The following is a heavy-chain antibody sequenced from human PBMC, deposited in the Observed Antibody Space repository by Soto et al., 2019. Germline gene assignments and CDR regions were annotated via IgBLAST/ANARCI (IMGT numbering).Heavy chain of an antibody. CDR2: ISYDGSNK. CDR1: GFTFSSYA. Sequence: QVQLVGSGGGVVQPGRSLRLSCAASGFTFSSYAMHWVRQAPGKGLEWVADISYDGSNKYYADSVKGRFTISRDNSKNTLYLQMNSLRAEDTAVYYCAREADSIGYYFDYWGQGTLVTVSS. J-gene: IGHJ4*02. D-gene: IGHD6-19*01. CDR3: AREADSIGYYFDY. V-gene: IGHV3-30-3*01.